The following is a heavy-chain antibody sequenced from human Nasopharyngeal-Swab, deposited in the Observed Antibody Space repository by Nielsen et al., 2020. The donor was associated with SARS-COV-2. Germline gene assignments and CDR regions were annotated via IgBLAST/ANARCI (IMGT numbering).Heavy chain of an antibody. CDR2: IKQDGSEK. D-gene: IGHD5-12*01. J-gene: IGHJ4*02. CDR3: ARDAGGYDYQDFDY. V-gene: IGHV3-7*01. Sequence: GESLKISCAASGFTFSSYWMTWVRQAPGKGLEWVANIKQDGSEKYYADSVKGRFTISRDNAKNSLYLQMNSLRAEDTAVYYCARDAGGYDYQDFDYWGQGTLVTVSS. CDR1: GFTFSSYW.